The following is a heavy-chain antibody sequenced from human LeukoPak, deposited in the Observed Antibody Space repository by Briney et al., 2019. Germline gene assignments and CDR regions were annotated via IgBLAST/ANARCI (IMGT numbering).Heavy chain of an antibody. J-gene: IGHJ4*02. Sequence: GGSLRLSCAASGFTLRSHWMHWVRQAPGEGLVWVSLIHSDGISTTYADSVKGRFTISRDNAQNTLYLQMNSLRAEDTAVYYCARDLTYYDFWSGFNFDYWGQGTLVTVSS. V-gene: IGHV3-74*01. CDR1: GFTLRSHW. CDR2: IHSDGIST. CDR3: ARDLTYYDFWSGFNFDY. D-gene: IGHD3-3*01.